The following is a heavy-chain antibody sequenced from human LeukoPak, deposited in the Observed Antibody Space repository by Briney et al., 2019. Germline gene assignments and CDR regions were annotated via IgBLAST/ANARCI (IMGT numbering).Heavy chain of an antibody. D-gene: IGHD6-6*01. J-gene: IGHJ3*02. CDR3: GRVGGRSKAAKGDAFDI. V-gene: IGHV3-23*01. CDR2: ISGSGGST. CDR1: CITFSSYA. Sequence: GRSLRLSCAASCITFSSYAMSWVRQAPGKGLEWVSAISGSGGSTYYADSVKGRFTISRDNAQNSMYLQMNSLRAEDTAVYYCGRVGGRSKAAKGDAFDIWGQGTMVTVSS.